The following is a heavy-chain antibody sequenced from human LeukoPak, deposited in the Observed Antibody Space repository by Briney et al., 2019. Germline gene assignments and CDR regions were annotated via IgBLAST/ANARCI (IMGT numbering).Heavy chain of an antibody. CDR2: IHSTGNT. CDR1: GGSVSSDY. J-gene: IGHJ4*02. D-gene: IGHD4-17*01. Sequence: SETLSLTCTVSGGSVSSDYWNWIRQPPGDGLEWIGYIHSTGNTNDNTSLKSRVTISMDASKNQFSLKLSSVTAADTALYYCARRSTYGFFDYWGQGTLVTVSS. CDR3: ARRSTYGFFDY. V-gene: IGHV4-59*08.